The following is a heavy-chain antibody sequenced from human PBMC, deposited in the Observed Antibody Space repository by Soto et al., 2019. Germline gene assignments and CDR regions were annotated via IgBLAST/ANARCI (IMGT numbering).Heavy chain of an antibody. Sequence: QVQLVPCGSEVKKPGASVKVSCKAAGYTFTNYGISWVRQARGQGLEWMGWIRPDSGDTDYAQSLQGRVTMTADTSTTTAYMELRSLRSDDTAVYYCARDRSTSDYWGQGALVTVSS. CDR2: IRPDSGDT. D-gene: IGHD2-2*01. CDR1: GYTFTNYG. V-gene: IGHV1-18*01. J-gene: IGHJ4*02. CDR3: ARDRSTSDY.